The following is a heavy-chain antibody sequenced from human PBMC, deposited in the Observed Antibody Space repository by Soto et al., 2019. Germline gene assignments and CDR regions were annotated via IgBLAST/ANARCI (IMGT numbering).Heavy chain of an antibody. Sequence: ASETLSLTCTVSGGSISSGGYYWSWIRQHPGKGLEWIGYIYYSGSTYYNPSLKSRVTISVDTSKNQFSLKLSSVTAADTAVYYCARAQGGGGPNWFDPWGQGTLVTVSS. CDR2: IYYSGST. V-gene: IGHV4-31*03. CDR3: ARAQGGGGPNWFDP. D-gene: IGHD2-15*01. CDR1: GGSISSGGYY. J-gene: IGHJ5*02.